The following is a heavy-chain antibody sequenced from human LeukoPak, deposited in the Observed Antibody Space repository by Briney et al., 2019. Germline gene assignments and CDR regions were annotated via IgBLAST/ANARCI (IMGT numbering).Heavy chain of an antibody. Sequence: ASVEVSCKASGYTFTSYGISWVRQAPGQGLEWMGWISAYNGNTNYAQKLQGRVTMTTDTSTSTAYMELRSLRSDDTAVYYCARDTRALTIFGVVYAFDIWGQGTMVTVSS. CDR2: ISAYNGNT. CDR3: ARDTRALTIFGVVYAFDI. V-gene: IGHV1-18*01. J-gene: IGHJ3*02. CDR1: GYTFTSYG. D-gene: IGHD3-3*01.